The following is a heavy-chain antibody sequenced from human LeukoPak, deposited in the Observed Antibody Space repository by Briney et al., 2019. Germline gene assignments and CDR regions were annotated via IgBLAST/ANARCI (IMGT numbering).Heavy chain of an antibody. CDR3: AKDPGYATYYFDY. Sequence: GGSLRLSCAASGFIFDDYAMHWVRQAPGKGLEWVSLISGDGGSTYYAESVKGRFTISRDNSKNSLYLQMNSPRTEDTAFYYCAKDPGYATYYFDYWGQGTLVTVSS. CDR2: ISGDGGST. J-gene: IGHJ4*02. V-gene: IGHV3-43*02. CDR1: GFIFDDYA. D-gene: IGHD5-12*01.